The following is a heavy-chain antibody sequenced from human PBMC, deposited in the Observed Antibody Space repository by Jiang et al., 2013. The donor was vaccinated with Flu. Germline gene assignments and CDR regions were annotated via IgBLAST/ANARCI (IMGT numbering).Heavy chain of an antibody. CDR2: ISSSSSHI. CDR3: ARGSYGSFDV. CDR1: GFTFSTYS. V-gene: IGHV3-21*01. J-gene: IGHJ3*01. D-gene: IGHD3-10*01. Sequence: QLLESGGGLVKPGGSLRLSCAASGFTFSTYSMNWVRQAPGKGLEWVSSISSSSSHIYHADSLKGRFTISRDNAKNSLYLQMNSLRAEDTALYYCARGSYGSFDVWGQGTMVTISS.